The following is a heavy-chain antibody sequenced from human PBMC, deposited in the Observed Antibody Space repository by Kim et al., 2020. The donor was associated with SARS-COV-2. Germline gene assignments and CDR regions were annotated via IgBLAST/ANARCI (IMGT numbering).Heavy chain of an antibody. CDR3: ARDVAALDY. J-gene: IGHJ4*02. CDR2: INPGAGDK. Sequence: GGSLRLSCAASGFTFSSNWMSWVRQAPGKGLEWVANINPGAGDKYYGDSVRGRFIISRDNAQNSLYLEMSSLRVEDTAVYYCARDVAALDYWGQGTLVTVSS. V-gene: IGHV3-7*03. D-gene: IGHD2-21*01. CDR1: GFTFSSNW.